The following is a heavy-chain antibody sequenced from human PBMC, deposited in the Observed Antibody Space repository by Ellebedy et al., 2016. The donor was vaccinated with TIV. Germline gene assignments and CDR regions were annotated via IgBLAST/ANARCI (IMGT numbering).Heavy chain of an antibody. CDR3: ARENTMVRGVINPMDV. D-gene: IGHD3-10*01. Sequence: SQTLSLTCXISGDSVSGNSVAWSWIRQSPSRGLEWLGRTYYRSKWYTYYAESVQSRLTINPDTSKNQFSLQLNSVTPEDTAVYYCARENTMVRGVINPMDVWGQGTTVTVSS. CDR2: TYYRSKWYT. V-gene: IGHV6-1*01. CDR1: GDSVSGNSVA. J-gene: IGHJ6*02.